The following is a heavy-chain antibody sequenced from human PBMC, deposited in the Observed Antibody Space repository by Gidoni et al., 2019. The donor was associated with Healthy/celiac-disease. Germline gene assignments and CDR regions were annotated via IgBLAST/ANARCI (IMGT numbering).Heavy chain of an antibody. D-gene: IGHD3-10*01. J-gene: IGHJ4*02. V-gene: IGHV4-59*08. CDR3: ARHRYYGSGSYLLDY. CDR1: GGSISSYY. CDR2: IYYSGST. Sequence: QVQLQESGPGLVKPSATLSLTCTVSGGSISSYYWSWIRQPPGKGLEWIGYIYYSGSTNYNPSLKSRVTISVDTSKNQFSLKLSSVTAADTAVYYCARHRYYGSGSYLLDYWGQGTLVTVSS.